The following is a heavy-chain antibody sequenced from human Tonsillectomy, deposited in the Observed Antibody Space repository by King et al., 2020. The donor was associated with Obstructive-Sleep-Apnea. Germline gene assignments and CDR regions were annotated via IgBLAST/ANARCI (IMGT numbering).Heavy chain of an antibody. D-gene: IGHD5-12*01. CDR3: ARHRGVEDYGGYGDYFDY. CDR1: GGSISNYY. V-gene: IGHV4-59*08. CDR2: MYYSGNT. Sequence: QLQESGPGLVKPSETLSLTCTVSGGSISNYYWSWIRQPPGKRLEWIGDMYYSGNTNFNPSLKSRVTISADTSKIQFSLRLSSVTAADTAVYYCARHRGVEDYGGYGDYFDYWGRGTLVTVSS. J-gene: IGHJ4*02.